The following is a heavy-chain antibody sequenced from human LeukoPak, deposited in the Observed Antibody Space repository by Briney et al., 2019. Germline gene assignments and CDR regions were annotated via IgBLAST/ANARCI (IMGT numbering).Heavy chain of an antibody. CDR3: ATTPYFDY. V-gene: IGHV1-24*01. Sequence: ASVKVSCKVSGYTLTELSMHWVRQAPGKGLEWMGGFDPEDGETIYAQKFQGRVTITADKSTSTAYMELSSLRSEDTAVYYCATTPYFDYWGQGTLVTVSS. CDR1: GYTLTELS. J-gene: IGHJ4*02. CDR2: FDPEDGET.